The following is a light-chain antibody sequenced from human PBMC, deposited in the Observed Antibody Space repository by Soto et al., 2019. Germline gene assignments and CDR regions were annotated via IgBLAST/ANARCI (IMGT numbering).Light chain of an antibody. CDR3: QQYGSSPPT. J-gene: IGKJ2*01. CDR1: QSVSSSY. CDR2: GAS. V-gene: IGKV3-20*01. Sequence: EIVLTQSPGTLSLSPGERATLSCRASQSVSSSYLAWYQHKPGQAHRLLIYGASSSATGLPDRFSGSRSGTHFTPATSTLEPEEFAMYYCQQYGSSPPTFGPGTTLEI.